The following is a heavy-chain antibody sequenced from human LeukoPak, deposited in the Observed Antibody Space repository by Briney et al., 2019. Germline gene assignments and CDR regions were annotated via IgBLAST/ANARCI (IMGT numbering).Heavy chain of an antibody. CDR2: ISWNSGSI. J-gene: IGHJ4*02. V-gene: IGHV3-9*01. CDR3: AKGKRSGYYYVEPDY. D-gene: IGHD3-22*01. Sequence: GGSLRLSCAASGFTFDDYAMHWVRQAPGKGLEWVSGISWNSGSIGYADSVKGRFTISRDNAKNSLYLQMNSLRAEDTALYYCAKGKRSGYYYVEPDYWGQGTLVTVSS. CDR1: GFTFDDYA.